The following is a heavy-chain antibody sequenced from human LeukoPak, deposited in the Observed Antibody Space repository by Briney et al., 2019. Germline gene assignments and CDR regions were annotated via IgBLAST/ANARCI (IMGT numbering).Heavy chain of an antibody. D-gene: IGHD2-2*02. Sequence: GGSLRLSCAASGFTFSSYSMSWVRQAPGKGLEWVSSISGGSSYIYYADSVKGRFTISRDNAKNSLYLQMNSLTAEDTAVYYCAREGVFCSSTSCYRAEFDYWGQGTLVTVSS. CDR2: ISGGSSYI. CDR3: AREGVFCSSTSCYRAEFDY. J-gene: IGHJ4*02. V-gene: IGHV3-21*01. CDR1: GFTFSSYS.